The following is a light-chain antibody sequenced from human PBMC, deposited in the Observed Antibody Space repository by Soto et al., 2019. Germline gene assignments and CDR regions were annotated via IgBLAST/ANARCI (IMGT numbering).Light chain of an antibody. Sequence: DIQMTQSPSFLSASVGDRVTITCQASQDITTSLNWYQQKPGKAPKLLMYDASNLETGVPSRYSGSGSGTDFIFTISSLQAEDIATYYCQQYDNLPLSFGGGTKVEIK. CDR1: QDITTS. CDR3: QQYDNLPLS. CDR2: DAS. J-gene: IGKJ4*01. V-gene: IGKV1-33*01.